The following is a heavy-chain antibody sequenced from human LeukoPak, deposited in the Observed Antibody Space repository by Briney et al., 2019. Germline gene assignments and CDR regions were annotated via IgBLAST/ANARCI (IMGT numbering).Heavy chain of an antibody. V-gene: IGHV4-39*07. CDR3: ARDLEYSSSWL. D-gene: IGHD6-13*01. CDR2: IYYSGST. Sequence: SETLSLTCTVSGGSISSNSYYWGWIRQPPGKGLEWIGSIYYSGSTYYNPSLKSRVTISVDTSKNQFSLKLSSVTAADTAVYYCARDLEYSSSWLWGQGTLVTVSS. J-gene: IGHJ4*02. CDR1: GGSISSNSYY.